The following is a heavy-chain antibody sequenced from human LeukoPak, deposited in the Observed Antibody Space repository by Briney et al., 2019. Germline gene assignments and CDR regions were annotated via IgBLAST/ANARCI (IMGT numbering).Heavy chain of an antibody. CDR1: VGSISSSSYY. Sequence: SETLSLTCTVCVGSISSSSYYWGWIRQPPGKGLEWIGSIYYSGSTCYNPSRKSRFTISVDTSKNQFSLKLSSVTAADTAVYYCARGPTYDFWSGYFDYWGQGTLVTVSS. D-gene: IGHD3-3*01. J-gene: IGHJ4*02. CDR3: ARGPTYDFWSGYFDY. V-gene: IGHV4-39*01. CDR2: IYYSGST.